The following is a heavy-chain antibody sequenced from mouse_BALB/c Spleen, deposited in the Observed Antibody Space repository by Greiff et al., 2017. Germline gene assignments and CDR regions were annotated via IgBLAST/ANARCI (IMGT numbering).Heavy chain of an antibody. D-gene: IGHD2-14*01. CDR2: IWGDGST. CDR1: GFSLTGYG. Sequence: QVQLKESGPGLVAPSQSLSITCTVSGFSLTGYGVNWVRQPPGKGLEWLGMIWGDGSTDYNSALKSRLSISKDNSKSQVFLKMNSLQTDDTARYFCARDEYDKAMDYWGQGTSVTVSS. J-gene: IGHJ4*01. CDR3: ARDEYDKAMDY. V-gene: IGHV2-6-7*01.